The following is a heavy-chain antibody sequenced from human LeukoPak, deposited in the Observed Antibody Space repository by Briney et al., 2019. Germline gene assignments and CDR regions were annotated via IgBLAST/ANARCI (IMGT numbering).Heavy chain of an antibody. CDR1: GYTFTSYG. Sequence: ASVKVSCKASGYTFTSYGISWVRQAPGQGLEWMGWISPYNGNTSYAQKLQGRVTMTTDTSTTTAYMELRSLRSDDTAVYYCAREMATIVNQFDYWGQGTLFTVSS. V-gene: IGHV1-18*01. J-gene: IGHJ4*02. D-gene: IGHD5-24*01. CDR3: AREMATIVNQFDY. CDR2: ISPYNGNT.